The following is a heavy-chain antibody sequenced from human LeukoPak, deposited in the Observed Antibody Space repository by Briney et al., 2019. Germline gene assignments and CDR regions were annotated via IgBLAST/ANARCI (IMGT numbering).Heavy chain of an antibody. CDR1: GGTFSSYA. CDR3: ARTPDYGENWFDP. J-gene: IGHJ5*02. Sequence: GSSVKVSCKASGGTFSSYAISWVRQAPGQGLEWMGRIIPIFGTANYAQKFQGRVTITTDESTSTAYMELSSLRSEDTAVYYCARTPDYGENWFDPRGQGTLVTVSS. D-gene: IGHD4-17*01. V-gene: IGHV1-69*05. CDR2: IIPIFGTA.